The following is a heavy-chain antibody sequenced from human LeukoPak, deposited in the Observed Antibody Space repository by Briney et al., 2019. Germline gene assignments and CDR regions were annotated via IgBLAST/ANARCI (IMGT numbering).Heavy chain of an antibody. CDR2: ISSSTSTI. V-gene: IGHV3-48*02. CDR1: GFTFSGYS. J-gene: IGHJ4*02. CDR3: ARDSGLDY. Sequence: GGSLRLSCAASGFTFSGYSMNWVRQAPGKGLEWVSYISSSTSTIYYADSVKGRFTISRDNAKNSLYLQMNSLRDDDTAVYYCARDSGLDYWGQGTLVTASS. D-gene: IGHD3-10*01.